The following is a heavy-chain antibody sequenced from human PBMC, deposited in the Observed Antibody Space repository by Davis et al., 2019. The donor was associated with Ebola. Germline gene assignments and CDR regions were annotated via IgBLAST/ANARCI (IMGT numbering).Heavy chain of an antibody. J-gene: IGHJ5*02. Sequence: ASVKVSCKASGYTFTSYAMHWARQAPGQGLEWMGWISAYNGNTNYAQKLQGRVTMTTDTSTSTAYMELRSLRSDDTAVYYCARPSGYYGWFDPWGQGTLVTVSS. CDR3: ARPSGYYGWFDP. V-gene: IGHV1-18*01. CDR1: GYTFTSYA. CDR2: ISAYNGNT. D-gene: IGHD2/OR15-2a*01.